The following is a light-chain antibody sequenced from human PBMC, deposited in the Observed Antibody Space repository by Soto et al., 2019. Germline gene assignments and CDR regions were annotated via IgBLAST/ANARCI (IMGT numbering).Light chain of an antibody. CDR2: KAS. CDR1: QSISSW. V-gene: IGKV1-5*03. J-gene: IGKJ1*01. CDR3: QHYDSYPWM. Sequence: DGQVTQSPSTLSASVGDRVTITCRASQSISSWLAWYQQKPGKAPKLLIYKASNLQSGVPSRFSGSGSGTEFTLTISSLQPDDFATYYYQHYDSYPWMFGQGTKVDIK.